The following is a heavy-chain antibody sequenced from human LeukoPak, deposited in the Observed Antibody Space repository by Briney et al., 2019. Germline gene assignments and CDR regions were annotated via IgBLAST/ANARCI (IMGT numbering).Heavy chain of an antibody. D-gene: IGHD3-22*01. J-gene: IGHJ4*02. V-gene: IGHV4-31*03. CDR2: IYHSGTS. Sequence: SQTLSLTCTVSGGSITSGGYYWSWLRQHPGKRLEWIGYIYHSGTSYYNPSLSSRLSISVDTSKNQFSLRLTSMTAADTAVYYCARVVGGARSSGYSILHFDYWGQGTLVTVSS. CDR3: ARVVGGARSSGYSILHFDY. CDR1: GGSITSGGYY.